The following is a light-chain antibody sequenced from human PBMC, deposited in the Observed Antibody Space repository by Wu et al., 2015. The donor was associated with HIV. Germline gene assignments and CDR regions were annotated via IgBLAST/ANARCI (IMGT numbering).Light chain of an antibody. CDR1: QDVITW. V-gene: IGKV1-5*03. Sequence: DIQMSQSPSTLSASLGDRVTITCRASQDVITWLAWYQQKPGEAPRLLIYKASTLQSGVPSRFSGSGSGTEFSLTISSLQPEDLATYYCQHLNTYPYSFGQGTKVEIK. J-gene: IGKJ2*03. CDR3: QHLNTYPYS. CDR2: KAS.